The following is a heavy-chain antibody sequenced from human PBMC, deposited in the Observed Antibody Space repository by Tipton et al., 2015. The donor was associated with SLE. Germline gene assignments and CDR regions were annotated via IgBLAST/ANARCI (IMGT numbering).Heavy chain of an antibody. Sequence: SLRLSCAASGFSLSIYSLNWVRQTPGKGLEWLSYISASSSTIIYGASVKGRFTLSRDNAKNSLYLQMNSLRAEDTAVYFCVRDAHRGGDYDYWGQGALVTVSS. CDR2: ISASSSTI. V-gene: IGHV3-48*04. D-gene: IGHD3-16*01. CDR3: VRDAHRGGDYDY. J-gene: IGHJ4*02. CDR1: GFSLSIYS.